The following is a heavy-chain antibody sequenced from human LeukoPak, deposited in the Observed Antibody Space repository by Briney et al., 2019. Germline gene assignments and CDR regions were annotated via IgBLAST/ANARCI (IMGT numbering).Heavy chain of an antibody. CDR2: LSGSGDGQ. CDR1: GFTFTNYG. V-gene: IGHV3-23*01. J-gene: IGHJ6*02. CDR3: ATGVDGYNYNANYYYYGMDV. Sequence: GGSLRLSCSASGFTFTNYGMSWVRQAPGKGLEWVSGLSGSGDGQFYADSVEGRFTISRDNSKNTLYLQMNSLRAEDTAVYYCATGVDGYNYNANYYYYGMDVWGQGTTVTVSS. D-gene: IGHD5-24*01.